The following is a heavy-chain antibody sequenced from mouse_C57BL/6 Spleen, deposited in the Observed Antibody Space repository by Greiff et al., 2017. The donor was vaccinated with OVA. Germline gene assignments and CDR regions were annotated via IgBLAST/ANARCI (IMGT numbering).Heavy chain of an antibody. J-gene: IGHJ3*01. D-gene: IGHD2-3*01. CDR1: GYSITSGYD. CDR3: ARGDDGYYVGAWFAY. Sequence: EVKLVESGPGMVKPSQSLSLTCTVTGYSITSGYDWHWIRHFPGNKLEWMGYISYSGSTNYNPSLKSRISITHDTSKNHFFLKLNSVTTEDTATYYCARGDDGYYVGAWFAYWGQGTLVTVSA. CDR2: ISYSGST. V-gene: IGHV3-1*01.